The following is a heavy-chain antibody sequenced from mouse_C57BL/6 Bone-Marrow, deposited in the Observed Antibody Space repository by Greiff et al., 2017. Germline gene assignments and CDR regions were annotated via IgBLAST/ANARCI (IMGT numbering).Heavy chain of an antibody. Sequence: QVQLQQPGAELVMPGASVKLSCKASGYTFTSYWMHWVKQRPGQGLEWIGEIDPSDSYTNYNQKFKGKSTLTVDKSSSTAYMQLSSLTSEDSAVYYCARDSSGSFDYWGQGTTLTVSP. D-gene: IGHD3-2*02. CDR1: GYTFTSYW. J-gene: IGHJ2*01. CDR3: ARDSSGSFDY. CDR2: IDPSDSYT. V-gene: IGHV1-69*01.